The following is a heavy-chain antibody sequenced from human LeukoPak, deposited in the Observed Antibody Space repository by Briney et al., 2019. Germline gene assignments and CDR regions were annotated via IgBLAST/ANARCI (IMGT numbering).Heavy chain of an antibody. CDR1: GFTFSSYA. Sequence: GGSLRLSCAASGFTFSSYAMHWVRQAPGKGLEWVAVISYDGSNKYYADSVKGQFTISRDNSKNTLYLQMNSLRAEDTAVYYCARGGVVGYRSAPFDYWGQGTLVTVSS. D-gene: IGHD5-18*01. CDR2: ISYDGSNK. J-gene: IGHJ4*02. V-gene: IGHV3-30*04. CDR3: ARGGVVGYRSAPFDY.